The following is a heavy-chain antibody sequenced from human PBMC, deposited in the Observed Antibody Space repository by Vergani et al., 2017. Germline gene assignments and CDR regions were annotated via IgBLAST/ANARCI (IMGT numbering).Heavy chain of an antibody. J-gene: IGHJ6*03. CDR1: GFSFSSHA. D-gene: IGHD3-10*01. CDR2: ISNDGSKK. V-gene: IGHV3-30*18. CDR3: AKAGSVTSGSLQYNFYMDV. Sequence: QVQLAESGGGRVQPGRSLRLSCAASGFSFSSHAIHWVRQAPGKGVEWVAVISNDGSKKYYADSVKGRFTISRDNSKNTLDLQMNSLRTQYTAVYYCAKAGSVTSGSLQYNFYMDVWGKGTTVTVS.